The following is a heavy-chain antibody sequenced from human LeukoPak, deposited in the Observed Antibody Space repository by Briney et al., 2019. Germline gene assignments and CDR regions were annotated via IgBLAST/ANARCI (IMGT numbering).Heavy chain of an antibody. D-gene: IGHD4-17*01. CDR3: ARDYSGAAPFDY. V-gene: IGHV1-46*02. Sequence: ASVKVSCKASGYTFNSYYMHWVRQAPGQGLEWMGIINPSGGSTSYAQKFQGRVTMTRDTSTSTVYMELSSLRSEDTAVYYCARDYSGAAPFDYWGQGTLVTVSS. CDR2: INPSGGST. J-gene: IGHJ4*02. CDR1: GYTFNSYY.